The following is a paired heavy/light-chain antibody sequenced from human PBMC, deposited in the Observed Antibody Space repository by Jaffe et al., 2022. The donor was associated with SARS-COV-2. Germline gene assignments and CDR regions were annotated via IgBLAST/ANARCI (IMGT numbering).Heavy chain of an antibody. J-gene: IGHJ4*02. CDR1: GFTFSNNA. CDR2: ISRDGTFR. CDR3: ARDIGVGATLGTIDH. Sequence: QVHLVESGGGVVQPGRSLRLSCAASGFTFSNNAMHWVRQAAGKGPEWVAAISRDGTFRPYAASVEGRFTISRDNFRNTLDLQMNSLRPEDTAIYYCARDIGVGATLGTIDHWGQGTLVTVSS. D-gene: IGHD1-26*01. V-gene: IGHV3-30*04.
Light chain of an antibody. J-gene: IGKJ4*01. V-gene: IGKV1-17*01. CDR1: QGIRND. Sequence: DIQMTQSPSSLSASVEDRVTITCRASQGIRNDLSWFQQRPGKAPQLLIHSAFSLQSGVPSRFSGSGSGTEFTLTISSLQPEDFATYYCLQHNTYPLTFGGGTKVEIK. CDR3: LQHNTYPLT. CDR2: SAF.